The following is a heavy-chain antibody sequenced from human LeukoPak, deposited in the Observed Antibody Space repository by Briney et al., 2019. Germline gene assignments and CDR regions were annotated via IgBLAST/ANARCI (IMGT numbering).Heavy chain of an antibody. Sequence: PGGSLRLSCVASGFIFSNYYMTWVRQAPGKGLEWVANIKQDGSEKYYVDSVKGRFTISRDNADNSLYLQMNNLRAEDTAVYYCARGPYYAPNLDYWGQGTLVTVSS. D-gene: IGHD1-26*01. J-gene: IGHJ4*02. CDR1: GFIFSNYY. V-gene: IGHV3-7*01. CDR3: ARGPYYAPNLDY. CDR2: IKQDGSEK.